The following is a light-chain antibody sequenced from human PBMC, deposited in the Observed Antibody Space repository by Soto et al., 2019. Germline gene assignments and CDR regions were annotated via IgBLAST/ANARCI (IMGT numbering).Light chain of an antibody. CDR1: QSISSY. CDR2: AAS. CDR3: QQSYSTPLT. V-gene: IGKV1-39*01. J-gene: IGKJ4*01. Sequence: DIQMTQSPSSLSAPVGDRVTITCRASQSISSYLNWYQQKPGKAPKLLIYAASSLQSGVPSRFSGSGSGTDFTLTISSLQPEDFTTYYCQQSYSTPLTFGGGTKVDI.